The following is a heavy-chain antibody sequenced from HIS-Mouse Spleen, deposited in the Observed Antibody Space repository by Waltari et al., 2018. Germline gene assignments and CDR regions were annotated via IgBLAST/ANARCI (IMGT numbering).Heavy chain of an antibody. CDR3: ARVARGGGDYAVDY. J-gene: IGHJ4*02. Sequence: QLQLQESGPGLVKPSETLSLTCTVSGGSISSSSYYWGWIRQPPGKGLEWIGSIYYSGGTYYNPSLKSRVTISVDTSKNQFSLKLSSVTAADTAVYYCARVARGGGDYAVDYWGQGTLVTVSS. V-gene: IGHV4-39*07. CDR1: GGSISSSSYY. D-gene: IGHD4-17*01. CDR2: IYYSGGT.